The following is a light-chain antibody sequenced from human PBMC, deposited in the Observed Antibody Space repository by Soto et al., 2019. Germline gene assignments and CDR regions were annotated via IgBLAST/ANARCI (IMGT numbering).Light chain of an antibody. CDR1: QSVSSSY. V-gene: IGKV3-20*01. Sequence: EIVLTQSPGTLSLSPGERATLSCRASQSVSSSYLAWYQQKPGQAPRLLIYGASSRATGIPDRFSGSGSGTDFTFTISRLEPEDFAVYYCQQYRNSLYTFGQGTKLEIK. CDR2: GAS. J-gene: IGKJ2*01. CDR3: QQYRNSLYT.